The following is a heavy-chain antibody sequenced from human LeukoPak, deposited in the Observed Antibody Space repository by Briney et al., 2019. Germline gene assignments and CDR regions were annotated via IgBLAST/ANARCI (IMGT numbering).Heavy chain of an antibody. CDR2: INHSGST. Sequence: PSETLSLTCAVYGGSFSGYYWSWIRQPPGKGLEWIGEINHSGSTNYNPSLKSRVTISVDTSKNQFSLKLSSVTAADTAVYYCARKGAARYGPGFDPWGQGTLVTVSS. CDR3: ARKGAARYGPGFDP. D-gene: IGHD1-26*01. V-gene: IGHV4-34*01. CDR1: GGSFSGYY. J-gene: IGHJ5*02.